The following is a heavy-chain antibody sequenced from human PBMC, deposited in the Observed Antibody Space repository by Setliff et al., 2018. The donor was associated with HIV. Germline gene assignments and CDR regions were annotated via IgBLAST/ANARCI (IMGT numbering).Heavy chain of an antibody. CDR2: IFYSGIT. CDR1: GGSFTSRSYY. J-gene: IGHJ4*02. Sequence: SETLSLTCTVSGGSFTSRSYYWGWIRQPPGKGLEWIGSIFYSGITYYNPSLKSRVTISRDNSKTTLYLQMSSLRAEDTALYYCARDPNRRLRLGYSFGPDYWGQGTLVTVSS. CDR3: ARDPNRRLRLGYSFGPDY. V-gene: IGHV4-39*02. D-gene: IGHD5-18*01.